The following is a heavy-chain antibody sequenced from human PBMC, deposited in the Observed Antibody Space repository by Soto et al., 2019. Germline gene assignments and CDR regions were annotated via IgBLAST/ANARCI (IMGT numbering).Heavy chain of an antibody. CDR2: IYYCGRT. D-gene: IGHD4-17*01. J-gene: IGHJ4*02. Sequence: QVQLQESGPGLVKPSQTLSLTCTVSGGSISSEDYYWSWIRQPPGKGLEWIGYIYYCGRTYYNPSLKSRVTIASATSKNQFSPKRSSVTAADTAVYYCATQTVTTSQVNYWGQGTLVTVSS. V-gene: IGHV4-30-4*01. CDR1: GGSISSEDYY. CDR3: ATQTVTTSQVNY.